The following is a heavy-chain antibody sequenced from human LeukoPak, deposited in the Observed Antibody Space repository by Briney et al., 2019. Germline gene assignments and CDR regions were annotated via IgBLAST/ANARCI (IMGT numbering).Heavy chain of an antibody. CDR1: GFTFSSYA. CDR2: ISYDGSNK. J-gene: IGHJ4*02. CDR3: AKMMGYDSSGYIDY. Sequence: PGRSLRLSCAASGFTFSSYAMHWVRQAPGKGLEWVAVISYDGSNKYYADSVKGRFTISRDNSKNALYLQMNSLRAEDTAVYYCAKMMGYDSSGYIDYWGQGTLVTVSS. V-gene: IGHV3-30-3*02. D-gene: IGHD3-22*01.